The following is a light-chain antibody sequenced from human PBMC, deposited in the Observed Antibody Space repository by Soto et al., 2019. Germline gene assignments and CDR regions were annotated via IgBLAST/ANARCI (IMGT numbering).Light chain of an antibody. J-gene: IGKJ2*01. CDR1: QSIRNV. CDR2: AAS. V-gene: IGKV1-39*01. CDR3: QQSYITPQT. Sequence: DIQMTQSPSSLSAFVGDRVTITCRASQSIRNVLNWYQQKPGKAPKVLIYAASSLQSGVPSRFSGSGSGTDFTLTISGLQPEDFGTYYCQQSYITPQTFGQGTKLEIK.